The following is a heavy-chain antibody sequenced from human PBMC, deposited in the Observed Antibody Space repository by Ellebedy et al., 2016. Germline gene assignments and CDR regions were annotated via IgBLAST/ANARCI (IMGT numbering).Heavy chain of an antibody. Sequence: GESLKISXAASGFTFSEHYMSWLRQAPGKGLEWVSSITSSGDYIYYADSVKGRFTISRDNAKNSLYLQMNSLRAEDTAVYYCARGVGGTSLNWFDPWGQGTLVIVSS. V-gene: IGHV3-11*04. CDR2: ITSSGDYI. CDR1: GFTFSEHY. J-gene: IGHJ5*02. CDR3: ARGVGGTSLNWFDP. D-gene: IGHD3-16*01.